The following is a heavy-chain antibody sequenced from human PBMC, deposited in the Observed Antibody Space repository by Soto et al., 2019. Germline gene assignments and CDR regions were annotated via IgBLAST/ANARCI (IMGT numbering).Heavy chain of an antibody. Sequence: QVQLVQSGAEVKKPGSSVKVSCKASGGTFSSYTISWVRQAPGQGLEWMGRIIPILGIANYAQKFQGRVTITADKSTSTAYMELSSLRSEDTAVYYCARERSDIVVAPAAIPYYYYYMDVWGKGTTVTVSS. CDR1: GGTFSSYT. CDR2: IIPILGIA. J-gene: IGHJ6*03. CDR3: ARERSDIVVAPAAIPYYYYYMDV. D-gene: IGHD2-2*02. V-gene: IGHV1-69*08.